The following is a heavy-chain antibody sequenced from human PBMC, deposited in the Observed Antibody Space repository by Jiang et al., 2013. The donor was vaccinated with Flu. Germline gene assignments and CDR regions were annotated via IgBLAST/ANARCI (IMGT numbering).Heavy chain of an antibody. Sequence: GAEVKXPGESLKISCKGSRYSFTSYWIGWVRQMPGKGLEWMGIIYPGDSDTRYSPSFQGQVTISADKSISTAYLQWSSLKASDTAMYYCASTHDSSPQGFYYWGQGTLVTVSS. J-gene: IGHJ4*02. V-gene: IGHV5-51*01. CDR1: RYSFTSYW. D-gene: IGHD3-22*01. CDR3: ASTHDSSPQGFYY. CDR2: IYPGDSDT.